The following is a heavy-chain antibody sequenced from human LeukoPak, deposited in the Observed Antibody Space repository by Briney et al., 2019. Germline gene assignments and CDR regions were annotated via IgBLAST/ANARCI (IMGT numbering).Heavy chain of an antibody. Sequence: ASVKVSCKASGYTFTGYYMHWVRQAPGQGLEWMGWINPNSGGTNYAQKFQGRVTMTRDTSISTAYMELSRLRSDDTAVYYCARYPEYYYYMDVWGKGTTVTVSS. CDR3: ARYPEYYYYMDV. CDR1: GYTFTGYY. J-gene: IGHJ6*03. V-gene: IGHV1-2*02. CDR2: INPNSGGT.